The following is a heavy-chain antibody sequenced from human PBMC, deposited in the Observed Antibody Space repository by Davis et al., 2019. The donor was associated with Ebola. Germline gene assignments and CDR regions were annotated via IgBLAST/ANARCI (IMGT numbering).Heavy chain of an antibody. CDR3: ASDERGEVVVVAATIYYYGMDV. V-gene: IGHV1-69*13. Sequence: SVKVSCKASGGTFSSYAISWVRQAPGQGREWMGGFIPIFGTANYAQKFQGRVTSTADESTSTAYMELSSLRSEDTAVYYCASDERGEVVVVAATIYYYGMDVWGQGTTVTVSS. D-gene: IGHD2-15*01. J-gene: IGHJ6*02. CDR2: FIPIFGTA. CDR1: GGTFSSYA.